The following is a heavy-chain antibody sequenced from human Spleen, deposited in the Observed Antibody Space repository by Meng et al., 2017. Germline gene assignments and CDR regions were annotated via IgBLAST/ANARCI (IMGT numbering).Heavy chain of an antibody. D-gene: IGHD3-22*01. CDR3: ASDYDSSGYYYGQFDY. J-gene: IGHJ4*02. V-gene: IGHV7-4-1*02. Sequence: ASVKVSCKASGYTFTSYAMNWVRQAPGQGREWMGWINTNTGNPTYAQGFTGRFVFSLDTSVSTAYLQISSLKAEDTAVYYCASDYDSSGYYYGQFDYWGQGTLVTVSS. CDR1: GYTFTSYA. CDR2: INTNTGNP.